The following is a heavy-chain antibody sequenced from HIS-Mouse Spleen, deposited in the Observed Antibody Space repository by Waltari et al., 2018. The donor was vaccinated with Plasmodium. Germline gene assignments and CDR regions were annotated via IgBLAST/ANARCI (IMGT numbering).Heavy chain of an antibody. Sequence: QVQLVESGGGVVQPGRSLRRSFAASGFLFSTHGIPWVRQAPGKGLEWVAVISYDGSNKYYADSVKGRFTISRDNSKNTLYLQMNSLRAEDTAVYYCAKEVLGYYDFWSRPDYWGQGTLVTVSS. CDR1: GFLFSTHG. CDR3: AKEVLGYYDFWSRPDY. J-gene: IGHJ4*02. D-gene: IGHD3-3*01. V-gene: IGHV3-30*18. CDR2: ISYDGSNK.